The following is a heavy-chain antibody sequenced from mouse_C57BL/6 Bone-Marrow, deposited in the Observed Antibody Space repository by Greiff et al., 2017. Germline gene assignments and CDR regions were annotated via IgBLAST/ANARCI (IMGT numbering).Heavy chain of an antibody. V-gene: IGHV1-50*01. CDR1: GYTFTSYW. D-gene: IGHD2-5*01. CDR3: ARDYYSNYYDY. Sequence: QVQLQQPGAELVKPGASVKLSCKASGYTFTSYWMQWVKQRPGQGLEWIGEIDPSDSYTNYNQKFKGKATLTVDTSSSTAYMQLSSLTSADSAVYYCARDYYSNYYDYWGQGTTLTVSS. CDR2: IDPSDSYT. J-gene: IGHJ2*01.